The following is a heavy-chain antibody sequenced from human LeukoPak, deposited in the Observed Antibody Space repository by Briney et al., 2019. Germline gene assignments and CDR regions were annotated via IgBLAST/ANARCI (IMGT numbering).Heavy chain of an antibody. CDR2: ISWDGGST. CDR3: AKDGAAAGHYYYYYYMDV. D-gene: IGHD6-13*01. V-gene: IGHV3-43D*03. CDR1: GFTFDDYA. J-gene: IGHJ6*03. Sequence: GGSLRLSCAASGFTFDDYAMHWVRQAPGKGLEWVSLISWDGGSTYYADSVKGRFTISRDNSKNSLYLQMNSLRAEDTALYYCAKDGAAAGHYYYYYYMDVWGKGTTVTVSS.